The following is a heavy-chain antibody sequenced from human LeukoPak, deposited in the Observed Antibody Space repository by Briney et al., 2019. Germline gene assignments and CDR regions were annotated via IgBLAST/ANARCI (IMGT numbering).Heavy chain of an antibody. J-gene: IGHJ4*02. V-gene: IGHV3-23*01. Sequence: GSLRLSCAASGFTFSSYAMSWVRQAPGKGLEWVSAISGSGHSTYYADSVKGRFTISRDNSKNTLYLQMNSLRAEDTAIYYCAKVGIVGATKTYFDYWGQGTLVTVSS. CDR3: AKVGIVGATKTYFDY. D-gene: IGHD1-26*01. CDR1: GFTFSSYA. CDR2: ISGSGHST.